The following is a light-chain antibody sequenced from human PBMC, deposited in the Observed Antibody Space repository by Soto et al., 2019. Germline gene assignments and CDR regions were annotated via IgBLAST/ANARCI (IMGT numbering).Light chain of an antibody. CDR1: SSDVGGYNY. Sequence: QSALTQPASVSGSPGQSITISCTGTSSDVGGYNYVSWYQQHPGKAPKLVIFDVSDRPSGVSNRFSGSKSGNTASLTISGLQAEDEADYYGSSYTSSSTRVFGTGNKLTVL. J-gene: IGLJ1*01. V-gene: IGLV2-14*01. CDR3: SSYTSSSTRV. CDR2: DVS.